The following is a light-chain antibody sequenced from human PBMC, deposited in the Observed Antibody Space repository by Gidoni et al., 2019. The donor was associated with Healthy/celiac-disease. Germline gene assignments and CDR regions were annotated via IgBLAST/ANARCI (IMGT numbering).Light chain of an antibody. CDR3: QQRSNWPPF. Sequence: EIVLTQSPATLSLSPGERATLSCRASQSVSSYFAWYQQKPGQAPRLLIYDASNRATGIPARFSGSGSGTDFTLTISSLEPEDFAVYYCQQRSNWPPFFGQGTRLEIK. V-gene: IGKV3-11*01. CDR2: DAS. CDR1: QSVSSY. J-gene: IGKJ5*01.